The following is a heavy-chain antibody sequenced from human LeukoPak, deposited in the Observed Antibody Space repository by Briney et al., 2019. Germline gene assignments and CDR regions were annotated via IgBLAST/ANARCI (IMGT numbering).Heavy chain of an antibody. V-gene: IGHV3-21*01. CDR2: ISSSSSYI. CDR1: GFTFSSYA. Sequence: GGSLRLSCAASGFTFSSYAMSWVRQAPGKGLEWVSSISSSSSYIYYADSVKGRFTISRDNAKNSLYLQMNSLRAEDTAVYYCASLYCTNGVCYTVDWYFDLWGRGTLVTVSS. CDR3: ASLYCTNGVCYTVDWYFDL. D-gene: IGHD2-8*01. J-gene: IGHJ2*01.